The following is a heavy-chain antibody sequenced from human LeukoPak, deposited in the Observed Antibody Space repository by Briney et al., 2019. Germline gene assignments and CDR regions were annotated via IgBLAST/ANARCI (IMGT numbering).Heavy chain of an antibody. V-gene: IGHV3-7*03. CDR2: IKPDGSKE. J-gene: IGHJ4*02. CDR3: ARGRAGDFDY. CDR1: GFTLSSYW. Sequence: GGSLRLSCAASGFTLSSYWMTWVRQAPGKGLEWVAKIKPDGSKEYYVDSVKGRFTISRDNAKNSLYLQMNSLRAEDTAVYYCARGRAGDFDYWGQGTLVTVSS. D-gene: IGHD5-24*01.